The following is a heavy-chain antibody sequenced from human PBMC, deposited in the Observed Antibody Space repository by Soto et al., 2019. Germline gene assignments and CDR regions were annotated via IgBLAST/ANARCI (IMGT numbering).Heavy chain of an antibody. CDR2: INRSGST. D-gene: IGHD2-15*01. Sequence: QVQLQQWGAGLLKPSETLSLTCAVYGGSLSGYYWSWIRQRPGKGLEWIGEINRSGSTNYIPSLKSRVIISGDSSKNQCSRKLSSVTAAATAVYYCARGLLGGAATWGQGPLVTVSS. J-gene: IGHJ5*02. CDR3: ARGLLGGAAT. CDR1: GGSLSGYY. V-gene: IGHV4-34*01.